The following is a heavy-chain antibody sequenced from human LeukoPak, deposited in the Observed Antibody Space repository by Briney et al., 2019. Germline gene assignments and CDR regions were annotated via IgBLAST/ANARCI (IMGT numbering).Heavy chain of an antibody. CDR2: IKSKTDGGTT. CDR1: GLTFSNAW. V-gene: IGHV3-15*01. J-gene: IGHJ5*02. Sequence: GGSLRLSCAASGLTFSNAWMSWVRQAPGKGLKWVGHIKSKTDGGTTDYAAPVKGRFTISRDDSKNTLYLQMNSLKTEDTAVYYCTTDRGCSYGFDWFDPWGQGTLVTVSS. CDR3: TTDRGCSYGFDWFDP. D-gene: IGHD5-18*01.